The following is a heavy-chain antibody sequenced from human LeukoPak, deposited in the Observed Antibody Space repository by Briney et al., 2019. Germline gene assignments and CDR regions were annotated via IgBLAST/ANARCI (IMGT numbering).Heavy chain of an antibody. CDR3: ARVKVPRYFDWLLRHYYYYGMDV. D-gene: IGHD3-9*01. Sequence: PGGSLRLSCAASGFTFSSYGMHWVPQAPGKGLEWVAVIWYDGSNKYYADSVKGRFTISRDNSKNTLYLQMNSLRAEDTAVYYCARVKVPRYFDWLLRHYYYYGMDVWGQGTTVAVSS. CDR2: IWYDGSNK. CDR1: GFTFSSYG. V-gene: IGHV3-33*01. J-gene: IGHJ6*02.